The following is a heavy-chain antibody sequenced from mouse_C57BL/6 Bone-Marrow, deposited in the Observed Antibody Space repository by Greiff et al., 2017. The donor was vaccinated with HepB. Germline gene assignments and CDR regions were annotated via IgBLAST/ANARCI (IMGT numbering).Heavy chain of an antibody. Sequence: VQLQQSGPELVKPGASVKISCKASGYTFTDYYMNWVKQSHGKSLEWIGDINPNNGGTSYNQKFKGKATLTVDKSSSTAYMELRSLTSEDSAVYYCARREVTTVVEDYAMDYWGQGTSVTVSS. CDR2: INPNNGGT. D-gene: IGHD1-1*01. CDR1: GYTFTDYY. CDR3: ARREVTTVVEDYAMDY. V-gene: IGHV1-26*01. J-gene: IGHJ4*01.